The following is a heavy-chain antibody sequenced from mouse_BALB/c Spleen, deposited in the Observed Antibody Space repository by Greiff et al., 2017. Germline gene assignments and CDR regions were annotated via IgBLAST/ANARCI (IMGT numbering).Heavy chain of an antibody. D-gene: IGHD1-1*01. Sequence: VQLQQSGAELAKPGASVKMSCKASGYTFTSYWMHWVKQRPGQGLEWIGYINPSTGYTEYNQKFKDKATLTADKSSSTAYMQLSSLTSEDSAVYYCARKRTTVVSDYFDYWGQGTTRTGSS. CDR1: GYTFTSYW. J-gene: IGHJ2*01. CDR2: INPSTGYT. CDR3: ARKRTTVVSDYFDY. V-gene: IGHV1-7*01.